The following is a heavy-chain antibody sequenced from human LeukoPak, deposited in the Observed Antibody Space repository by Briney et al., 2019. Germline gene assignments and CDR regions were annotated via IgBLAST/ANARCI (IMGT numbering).Heavy chain of an antibody. CDR3: AKGIPSDY. J-gene: IGHJ4*02. Sequence: SLRLSCAASGLAFNTYGMHWVRQAPGKGLEWVAIISYDETTKYYAESVKGRFTISRDNSKNTLYLQMNSLRAEDTAVYYCAKGIPSDYWGQGTLVTVSS. V-gene: IGHV3-30*18. CDR2: ISYDETTK. CDR1: GLAFNTYG.